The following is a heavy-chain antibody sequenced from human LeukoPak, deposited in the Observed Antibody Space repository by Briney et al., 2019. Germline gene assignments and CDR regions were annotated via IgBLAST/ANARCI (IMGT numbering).Heavy chain of an antibody. CDR2: ISAYNGNT. CDR3: ARGSYYYDSSGYYSFDY. D-gene: IGHD3-22*01. CDR1: GYTFTSYG. Sequence: ASVKVSCTASGYTFTSYGISWVRQAPGQGLEWMGWISAYNGNTNYAQKLQGRVTMTTDTSTSTAYMELRSLRSDDTAVYYCARGSYYYDSSGYYSFDYWGQGTLVTVSS. V-gene: IGHV1-18*01. J-gene: IGHJ4*02.